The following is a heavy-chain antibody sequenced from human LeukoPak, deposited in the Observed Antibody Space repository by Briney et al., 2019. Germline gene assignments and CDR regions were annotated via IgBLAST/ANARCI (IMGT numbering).Heavy chain of an antibody. J-gene: IGHJ3*02. Sequence: SSETLSLTCTVSGGSISSGDYYWSWIRQPPGKGLEWIGYIYYSGSTNYNPSLKSRVTISVDASKNQFSLKLSSVTAADTAVYYCASSRYPGAFDIWGQGTMVTVSS. D-gene: IGHD1-1*01. CDR1: GGSISSGDYY. CDR3: ASSRYPGAFDI. CDR2: IYYSGST. V-gene: IGHV4-61*08.